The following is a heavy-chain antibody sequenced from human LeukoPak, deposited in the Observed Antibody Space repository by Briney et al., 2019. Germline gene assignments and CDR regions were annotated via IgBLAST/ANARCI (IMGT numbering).Heavy chain of an antibody. CDR1: GFTFSSYS. CDR3: ARERRYSYGQDY. V-gene: IGHV3-48*02. CDR2: ISSTGTTI. Sequence: PGGSLRLSCAASGFTFSSYSMNWVRQAPGKGLEWVSYISSTGTTISNADSVKGRFTISRDNAKHSLYLQMNRLRDEDTAVYYCARERRYSYGQDYWGQGTLVTVSS. D-gene: IGHD5-18*01. J-gene: IGHJ4*02.